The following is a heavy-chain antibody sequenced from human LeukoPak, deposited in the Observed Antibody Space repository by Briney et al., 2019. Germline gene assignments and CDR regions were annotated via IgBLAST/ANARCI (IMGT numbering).Heavy chain of an antibody. CDR1: GGSFSGYY. J-gene: IGHJ4*02. Sequence: SETLSLTCAVYGGSFSGYYWSWIRQPPGKGLEWIGEINHSGSTNYNPSLKSRVTISVDTSKNQFSLKLSSVTAADTAVYYCARGAEFWSGYPDYWGQGTLVTVSS. CDR3: ARGAEFWSGYPDY. CDR2: INHSGST. D-gene: IGHD3-3*01. V-gene: IGHV4-34*01.